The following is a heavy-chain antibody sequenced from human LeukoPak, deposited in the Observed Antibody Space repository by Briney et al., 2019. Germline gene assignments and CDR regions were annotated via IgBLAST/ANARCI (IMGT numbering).Heavy chain of an antibody. CDR1: GGSFSGYY. D-gene: IGHD3-10*01. CDR3: ARRFYYGSGSPPGY. Sequence: SETLSLTCAVYGGSFSGYYWSWIRQPPGKGLEWIGEINHSGSTNYNPSLKSRVTISVDTSKNQFSLKLSSVTAADTAVYYCARRFYYGSGSPPGYWGQGTLVTVSS. CDR2: INHSGST. J-gene: IGHJ4*02. V-gene: IGHV4-34*01.